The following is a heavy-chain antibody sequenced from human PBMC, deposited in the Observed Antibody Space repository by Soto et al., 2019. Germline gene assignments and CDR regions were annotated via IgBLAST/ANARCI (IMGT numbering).Heavy chain of an antibody. CDR2: IKGKSDGGTA. D-gene: IGHD3-9*01. CDR1: GFTFSHAW. Sequence: EVQLVKSGGGLVKPGGSLRLSCEASGFTFSHAWMNWVRQSPGKGLEWGGRIKGKSDGGTADYAAPVKGKFTISRDDSKNTVYLQMNSLKTEDTAMYYWTTRSAGSRFYEWIVWDFDYWGQGTLVTVSS. CDR3: TTRSAGSRFYEWIVWDFDY. V-gene: IGHV3-15*07. J-gene: IGHJ4*02.